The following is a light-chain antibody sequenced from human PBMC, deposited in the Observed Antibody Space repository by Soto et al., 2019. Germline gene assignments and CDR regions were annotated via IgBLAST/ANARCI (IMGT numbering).Light chain of an antibody. CDR2: DVT. Sequence: QSVLTQPASVSGSPGQSITISCTGTSSDVGCYNYFSWYQQYPGKAPKVMIYDVTNRPSGVSNRFSGSRSGNTASLTISGLQAEDEADYYCCSFTTSSTYVFGTGTRSPS. J-gene: IGLJ1*01. CDR1: SSDVGCYNY. V-gene: IGLV2-14*01. CDR3: CSFTTSSTYV.